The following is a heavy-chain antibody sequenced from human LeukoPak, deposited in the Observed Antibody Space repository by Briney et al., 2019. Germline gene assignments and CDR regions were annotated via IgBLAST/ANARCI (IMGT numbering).Heavy chain of an antibody. CDR1: GFTFDDYG. CDR2: INWNGGST. D-gene: IGHD5-12*01. J-gene: IGHJ4*02. V-gene: IGHV3-20*04. Sequence: RPGGSLRLSCAASGFTFDDYGMSWVRQAPGKGLEWVSGINWNGGSTGYADSVKGRFPISRDNDKNSLYLQMNSLRAEDTAVYYCARERGYSGYDYFLDSPSDYWGQGTLVTVSS. CDR3: ARERGYSGYDYFLDSPSDY.